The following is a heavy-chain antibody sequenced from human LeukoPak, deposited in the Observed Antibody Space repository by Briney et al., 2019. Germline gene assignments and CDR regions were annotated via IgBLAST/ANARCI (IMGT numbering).Heavy chain of an antibody. Sequence: SVKVSCKASGGTFSSYAISWVRQAPGQGLEWMGGIIPIFGTANYAQKFQGRVTITADESTSTAYMELSSLRSEDTAVYYCVRDRYSSAYGMDVWGQGTTVTVSS. CDR3: VRDRYSSAYGMDV. CDR2: IIPIFGTA. V-gene: IGHV1-69*13. J-gene: IGHJ6*02. D-gene: IGHD6-25*01. CDR1: GGTFSSYA.